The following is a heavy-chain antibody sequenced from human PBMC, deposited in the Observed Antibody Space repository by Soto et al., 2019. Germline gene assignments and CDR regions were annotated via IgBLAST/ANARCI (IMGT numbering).Heavy chain of an antibody. D-gene: IGHD7-27*01. CDR2: ISGSGGST. Sequence: GGSLRLSCAASGFTFSSYAMSWVRQAPGKGLEWVSAISGSGGSTYYADSVKGRFTISRDNSKSTVYLELNNLSAEDTAVYHCPKNHGVELVPLATVEWFDPWG. CDR1: GFTFSSYA. J-gene: IGHJ5*02. V-gene: IGHV3-23*01. CDR3: PKNHGVELVPLATVEWFDP.